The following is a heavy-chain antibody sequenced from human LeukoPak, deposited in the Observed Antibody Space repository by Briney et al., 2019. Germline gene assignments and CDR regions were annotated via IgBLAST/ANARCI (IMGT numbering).Heavy chain of an antibody. D-gene: IGHD6-13*01. Sequence: ASVKVTCKASGYTFTSYYMHWVRQPPGQGLEWMGIINPSGGSTSYEQKFQGRVTMTRDTSTSTDYMELSSLRSEDTAVYYCARDKVWYSSSWYLDYWGQGTLVTVSS. J-gene: IGHJ4*02. CDR2: INPSGGST. CDR1: GYTFTSYY. CDR3: ARDKVWYSSSWYLDY. V-gene: IGHV1-46*01.